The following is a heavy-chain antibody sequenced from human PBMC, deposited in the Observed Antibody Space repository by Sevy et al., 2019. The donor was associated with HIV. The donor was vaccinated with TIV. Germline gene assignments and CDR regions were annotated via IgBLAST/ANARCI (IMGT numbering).Heavy chain of an antibody. CDR1: GFTFDNYA. CDR3: ARVGGWGFTSLDNWFDP. Sequence: GGCLRLSCAASGFTFDNYAMSWVRQAPEKGLEWVSTISGGADTTYYADSVKGRFTISSDSSKDTLYLQMKSLRVEDTAVYYCARVGGWGFTSLDNWFDPWGQGTLVTVSS. CDR2: ISGGADTT. D-gene: IGHD3-16*01. J-gene: IGHJ5*02. V-gene: IGHV3-23*01.